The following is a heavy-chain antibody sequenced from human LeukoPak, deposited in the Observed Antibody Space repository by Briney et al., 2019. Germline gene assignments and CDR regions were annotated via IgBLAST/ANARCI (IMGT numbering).Heavy chain of an antibody. V-gene: IGHV3-11*06. CDR1: GFTFSDYY. CDR3: ARGCSSTSCRDAFDI. CDR2: ISSSSSYT. J-gene: IGHJ3*02. Sequence: GGSLRLSCAASGFTFSDYYMSWIRQAPGKGLEWVSYISSSSSYTNYADSVKGRSTISRDNAKNSLYLQMNSLRAEDTAVYYCARGCSSTSCRDAFDIWGQGTMVTVSS. D-gene: IGHD2-2*01.